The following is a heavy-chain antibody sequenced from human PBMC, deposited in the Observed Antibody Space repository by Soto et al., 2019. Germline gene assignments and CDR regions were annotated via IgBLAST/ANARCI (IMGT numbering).Heavy chain of an antibody. CDR3: AKFEQQLIREGSAP. D-gene: IGHD6-13*01. CDR1: GFTFSSYA. J-gene: IGHJ5*02. Sequence: PGGSLRLSCAASGFTFSSYAMTWVRQAPGKGLEWVSCISDSGGSTYYADSVKGRFTISRDNSKNTLYLQMNSLRAEDTAVYYSAKFEQQLIREGSAPWGQGTLVTVSS. CDR2: ISDSGGST. V-gene: IGHV3-23*01.